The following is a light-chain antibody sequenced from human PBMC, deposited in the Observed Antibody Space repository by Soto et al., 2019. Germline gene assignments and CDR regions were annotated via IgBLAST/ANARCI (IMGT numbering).Light chain of an antibody. CDR2: GAS. J-gene: IGKJ2*01. V-gene: IGKV3-15*01. Sequence: EVVMTQSPGTLSVSPGERAILSCRASLSVGNNLAWYQQRPGQPPRVVIYGASTRATGFSDRLSGSGSGTEFTLTITSLQSEDFAVYYCQQYDYWPTFGQGTKLEIK. CDR1: LSVGNN. CDR3: QQYDYWPT.